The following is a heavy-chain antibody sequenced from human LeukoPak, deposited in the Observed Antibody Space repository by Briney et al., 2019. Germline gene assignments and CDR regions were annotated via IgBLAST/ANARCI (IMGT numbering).Heavy chain of an antibody. Sequence: GGSLRLSCAASGFTFDDYAMHWVRQAPGKGLEWVSGISWNSGSIGYADSVKGRFTISRDNAKNSLYQQMNSLRVEDTAVYYCTRDPRRLDYLGQGTLVTVSS. CDR1: GFTFDDYA. V-gene: IGHV3-9*01. J-gene: IGHJ4*02. CDR2: ISWNSGSI. CDR3: TRDPRRLDY.